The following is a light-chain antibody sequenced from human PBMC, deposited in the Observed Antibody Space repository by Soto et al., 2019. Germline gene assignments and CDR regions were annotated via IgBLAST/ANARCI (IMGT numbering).Light chain of an antibody. Sequence: AIQLTQSPSSLSASVGDRVTITCRASQGISSALAWYQQKPGKAPKLLIYDASSLESGVPSRFSGSGSGTDFTPTTSTLQPEDFATYSGKNFNSYPLPSGGGTKVEI. CDR3: KNFNSYPLP. J-gene: IGKJ4*01. V-gene: IGKV1-13*02. CDR1: QGISSA. CDR2: DAS.